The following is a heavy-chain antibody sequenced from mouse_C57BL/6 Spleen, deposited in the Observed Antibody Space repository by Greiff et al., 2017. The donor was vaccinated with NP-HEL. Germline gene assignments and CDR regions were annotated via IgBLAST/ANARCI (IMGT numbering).Heavy chain of an antibody. CDR3: ARDRTGTDFAY. D-gene: IGHD4-1*01. Sequence: EVKLQESGPGMVKPSQSLSLTCTVTGYSITSGYDWHWIRHFPGNKLEWMGYISFSGSTNYNPSLKSRISITHDTSKNHFFLKLNSVTTEDTATYYCARDRTGTDFAYWGQGTLVTVSA. J-gene: IGHJ3*01. V-gene: IGHV3-1*01. CDR1: GYSITSGYD. CDR2: ISFSGST.